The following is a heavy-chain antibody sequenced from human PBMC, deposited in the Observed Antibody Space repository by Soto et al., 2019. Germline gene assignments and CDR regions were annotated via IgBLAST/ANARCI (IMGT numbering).Heavy chain of an antibody. CDR2: INPSGGST. CDR3: ARDGGYGDYDKRSYGMDV. Sequence: EASVKVSCKASGYTFTSYYMHWVRQAPGQGLEWMGIINPSGGSTSYAQKFQGRVTMTRDTSTSTVYMELSSLRSEDTAVYYCARDGGYGDYDKRSYGMDVWGQGTTVTVSS. D-gene: IGHD4-17*01. J-gene: IGHJ6*02. V-gene: IGHV1-46*01. CDR1: GYTFTSYY.